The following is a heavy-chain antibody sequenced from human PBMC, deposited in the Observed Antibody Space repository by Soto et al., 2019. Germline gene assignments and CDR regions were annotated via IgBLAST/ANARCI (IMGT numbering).Heavy chain of an antibody. CDR3: PRVVYGMYI. CDR1: GFTFRSYG. V-gene: IGHV3-74*01. Sequence: PGGSLRLSCAASGFTFRSYGMHLVRQAPGKGLVWVSRINSDGRTTSYADSVKGRFTISRDNAKNTLYLQMNSLRAEDTAVYYSPRVVYGMYIWGQETTGTASS. CDR2: INSDGRTT. J-gene: IGHJ6*02.